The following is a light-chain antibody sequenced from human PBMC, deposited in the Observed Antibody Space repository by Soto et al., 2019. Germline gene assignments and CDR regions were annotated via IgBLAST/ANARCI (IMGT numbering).Light chain of an antibody. CDR3: QYYDTSLSGLSGIYV. V-gene: IGLV1-40*01. Sequence: QSVLTQPPSVSGAPGQRATISCTGTTSNIGAGSDIHWYQQLPGKAPKLLIYSNSHRPSGVPSRFSGSKSGTSASLAITGLQAEDEGDYYCQYYDTSLSGLSGIYVFGSRTKLTVL. CDR1: TSNIGAGSD. CDR2: SNS. J-gene: IGLJ1*01.